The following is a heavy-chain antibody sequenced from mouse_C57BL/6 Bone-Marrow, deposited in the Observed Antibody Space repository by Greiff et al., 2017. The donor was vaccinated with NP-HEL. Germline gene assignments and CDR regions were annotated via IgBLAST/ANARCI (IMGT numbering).Heavy chain of an antibody. CDR3: TDSSWFAY. Sequence: EVQLQQSGAELVRPGASVKLSCTASGFTITDASMHWVTPRPDQGLEWIGWIDPENGYTEYASKFQGKATITADTSSNTAYLQLSSLTSEDTAVYYCTDSSWFAYWGQGTLVTVSA. CDR1: GFTITDAS. J-gene: IGHJ3*01. V-gene: IGHV14-4*01. CDR2: IDPENGYT.